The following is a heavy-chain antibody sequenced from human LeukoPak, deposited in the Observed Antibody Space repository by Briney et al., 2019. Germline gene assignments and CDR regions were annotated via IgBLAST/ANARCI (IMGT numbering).Heavy chain of an antibody. CDR3: ARIGPVLRFLEWPHYYYYGMDV. J-gene: IGHJ6*02. CDR2: MNPNSGNT. D-gene: IGHD3-3*01. CDR1: GYTFTSYD. V-gene: IGHV1-8*01. Sequence: ASVKVSCKASGYTFTSYDINWVRQATGQGLEWMGWMNPNSGNTGYAQKFQGRVTMTRNTSISTAYMELSSLRSEDTAVYYCARIGPVLRFLEWPHYYYYGMDVRGQGTTVTVSS.